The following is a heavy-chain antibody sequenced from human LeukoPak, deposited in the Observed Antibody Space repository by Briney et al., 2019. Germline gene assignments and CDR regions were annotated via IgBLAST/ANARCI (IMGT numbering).Heavy chain of an antibody. CDR2: ITDSGGDT. CDR3: ARVMAVAENGMDV. J-gene: IGHJ6*02. CDR1: GCTFSSYA. V-gene: IGHV3-23*01. Sequence: GGSLRLSCAASGCTFSSYAVAWVRQAPGKGLEWVSTITDSGGDTYYADSVKGRFTISRDNSKNTLYLQMNSLRAEDTAVYYCARVMAVAENGMDVWGQGTTVTVSS. D-gene: IGHD6-19*01.